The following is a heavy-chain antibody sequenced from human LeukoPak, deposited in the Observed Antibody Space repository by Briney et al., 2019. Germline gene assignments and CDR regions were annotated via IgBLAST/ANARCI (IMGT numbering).Heavy chain of an antibody. CDR2: ITNSGNSK. CDR3: ARVQGYNYYFDY. D-gene: IGHD5-24*01. V-gene: IGHV3-48*01. J-gene: IGHJ4*02. CDR1: ESTFSSYS. Sequence: GGSLRLSCAASESTFSSYSMNWVRQAPGKGLEWVSYITNSGNSKSYADSVKGRFTISRDNTKNSLYLQMNSLRAEDTAVYYCARVQGYNYYFDYWGQGTLVTVSS.